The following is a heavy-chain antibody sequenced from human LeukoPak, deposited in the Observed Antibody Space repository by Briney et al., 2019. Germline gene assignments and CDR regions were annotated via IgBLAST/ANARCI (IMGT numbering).Heavy chain of an antibody. V-gene: IGHV3-30-3*01. D-gene: IGHD2-2*01. CDR1: GFTFSSYA. J-gene: IGHJ4*02. Sequence: GGSLRLSCAASGFTFSSYAMHWVRQAPGKGLEWVAVISYDGSNKYYADSVKGRFTISRDNSKNTLYLQMNSLRAEDTAVYYCAKDEAPADSPYFDYWGQGTLVTVSS. CDR2: ISYDGSNK. CDR3: AKDEAPADSPYFDY.